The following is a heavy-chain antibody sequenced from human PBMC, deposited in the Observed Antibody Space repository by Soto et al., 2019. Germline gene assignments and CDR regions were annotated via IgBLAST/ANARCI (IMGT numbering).Heavy chain of an antibody. J-gene: IGHJ6*02. V-gene: IGHV3-48*03. CDR1: GFTFSSYE. D-gene: IGHD3-9*01. CDR3: ARDFSQDYDTTGDYYYYYGMDV. CDR2: ISSSGSTI. Sequence: LRLSCAASGFTFSSYEMNWVRQAPGKGLEWVSYISSSGSTIYYADSVKGRSTISRDNAKNSLYLQMNSLRAEDTAVYYCARDFSQDYDTTGDYYYYYGMDVWGQGTTVTVSS.